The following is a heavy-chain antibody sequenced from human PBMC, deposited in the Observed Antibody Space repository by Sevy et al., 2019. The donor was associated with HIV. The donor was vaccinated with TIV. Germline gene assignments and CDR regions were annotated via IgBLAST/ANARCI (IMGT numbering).Heavy chain of an antibody. CDR2: INHSGST. D-gene: IGHD6-13*01. CDR3: AGRIAAAGFTTRGMGKYYFDY. CDR1: GGSFSGYY. Sequence: SETLSLTCAVYGGSFSGYYWSWIRQPPGKGLEWIGEINHSGSTNYNTSLKSRVTISVDTCKNQFSLKLRPVTAADTDVYYGAGRIAAAGFTTRGMGKYYFDYWGQGTLVTVSS. J-gene: IGHJ4*01. V-gene: IGHV4-34*01.